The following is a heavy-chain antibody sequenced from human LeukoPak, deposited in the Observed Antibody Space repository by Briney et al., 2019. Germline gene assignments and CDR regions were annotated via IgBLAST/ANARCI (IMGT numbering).Heavy chain of an antibody. J-gene: IGHJ5*02. CDR1: GLIFRNYA. Sequence: PGGSLRLSCSVSGLIFRNYALSWVRQAPGKGLEWVSVIGGDGVTKVYADSVKGRFTISRDNDKNTLFLQMSSLRAEDTAIHYCATRMSGSSPYNWFGPWGQGTLVTVSS. CDR3: ATRMSGSSPYNWFGP. CDR2: IGGDGVTK. V-gene: IGHV3-23*01. D-gene: IGHD1-26*01.